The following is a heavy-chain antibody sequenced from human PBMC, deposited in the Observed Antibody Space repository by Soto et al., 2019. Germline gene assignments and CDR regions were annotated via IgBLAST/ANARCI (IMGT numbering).Heavy chain of an antibody. J-gene: IGHJ5*02. V-gene: IGHV3-30*04. CDR2: ISYDGKNK. CDR3: ARGSTLTTKSILFDP. CDR1: GFTFITYA. Sequence: GGSLSLSCAASGFTFITYAMQWVRQAPGKGLEWVAVISYDGKNKYYTHSVMGRFTISRDNSKNTLFLQMNSLSAEDTATYYCARGSTLTTKSILFDPWGQGTLVTVS. D-gene: IGHD4-4*01.